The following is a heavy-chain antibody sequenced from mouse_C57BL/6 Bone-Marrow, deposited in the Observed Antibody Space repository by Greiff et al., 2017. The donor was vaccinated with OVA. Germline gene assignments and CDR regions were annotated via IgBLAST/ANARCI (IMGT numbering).Heavy chain of an antibody. Sequence: DVHLVESGGDLVKPGGSLKLSCAASGFTFSSYGMSWVRQTPDKRLEWVATISSGGSYTYYPDSVKGRFTISRDNAKNTLYLQMSSLKSEDTAMYYCARDYYYGSSDYWGQGTTLTVSS. V-gene: IGHV5-6*01. CDR1: GFTFSSYG. D-gene: IGHD1-1*01. J-gene: IGHJ2*01. CDR3: ARDYYYGSSDY. CDR2: ISSGGSYT.